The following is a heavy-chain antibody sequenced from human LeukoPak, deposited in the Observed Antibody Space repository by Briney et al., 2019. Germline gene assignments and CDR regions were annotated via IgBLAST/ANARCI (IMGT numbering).Heavy chain of an antibody. J-gene: IGHJ4*02. V-gene: IGHV3-66*02. Sequence: GGSLRLSCAASGFTVSGNYMSWVRQAPGQGLEWVSVIYSGGRTYYANSAKGRSTISRDNSKNTLYLQKNSLGADDTAVYYCARDPTGVTGGGYFDYWGQGTLVTVSS. D-gene: IGHD4-23*01. CDR1: GFTVSGNY. CDR3: ARDPTGVTGGGYFDY. CDR2: IYSGGRT.